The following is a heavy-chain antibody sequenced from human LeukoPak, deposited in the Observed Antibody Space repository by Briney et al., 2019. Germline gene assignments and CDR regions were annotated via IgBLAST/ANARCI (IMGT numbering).Heavy chain of an antibody. CDR3: ARGKYYGSGSSLAAAVYWFDP. V-gene: IGHV4-31*03. J-gene: IGHJ5*02. D-gene: IGHD3-10*01. CDR2: IYYSGST. CDR1: GGSISSGGYY. Sequence: SQTLSLTCTVSGGSISSGGYYWSWIRQHPGKGLEWIGYIYYSGSTYYNPSLKSRVTISVDTSKNQFSLKLSSVTAADTAVYYCARGKYYGSGSSLAAAVYWFDPWGQGTLVTVSS.